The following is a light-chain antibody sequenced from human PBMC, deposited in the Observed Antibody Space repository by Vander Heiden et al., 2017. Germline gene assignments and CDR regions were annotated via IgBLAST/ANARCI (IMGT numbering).Light chain of an antibody. CDR1: QLGDKY. J-gene: IGLJ1*01. V-gene: IGLV3-1*01. Sequence: SYELTQPPPVSASPGQTARITCSGDQLGDKYACCDQQKQGQSPVLVIYHDSKRPSGIPERFSGSNSGNTATLTISGTQAMDEADYYCQAWDSSTASYVFGTGTKVTVL. CDR3: QAWDSSTASYV. CDR2: HDS.